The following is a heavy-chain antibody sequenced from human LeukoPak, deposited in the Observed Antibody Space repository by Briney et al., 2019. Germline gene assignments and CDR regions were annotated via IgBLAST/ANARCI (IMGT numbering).Heavy chain of an antibody. J-gene: IGHJ5*02. CDR2: ISSSSSYI. Sequence: PGGSLRLSCAASGFTFSSYSMNWVRQAPGKGLEWVSSISSSSSYIYYADSVKGRFTISRDNAKNSLYLQMNRLRAEDTAVYYCARDPSPSITMVRGTWFDPWGQGSLVTVSS. CDR1: GFTFSSYS. D-gene: IGHD3-10*01. CDR3: ARDPSPSITMVRGTWFDP. V-gene: IGHV3-21*01.